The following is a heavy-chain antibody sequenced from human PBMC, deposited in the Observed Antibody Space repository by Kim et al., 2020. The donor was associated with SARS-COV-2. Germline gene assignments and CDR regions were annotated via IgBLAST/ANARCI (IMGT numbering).Heavy chain of an antibody. CDR2: IRNKAYGGTT. CDR3: TRVGWLRSYYFDY. D-gene: IGHD5-12*01. V-gene: IGHV3-49*03. J-gene: IGHJ4*02. Sequence: GGSLRLSCSASRFTFGDYGMSWFRQAPGKGLEWVGLIRNKAYGGTTESAASVQGRFTISRDDSKSIAYLQMNSLKTEDTAVYYCTRVGWLRSYYFDYWGQGTLVTVSS. CDR1: RFTFGDYG.